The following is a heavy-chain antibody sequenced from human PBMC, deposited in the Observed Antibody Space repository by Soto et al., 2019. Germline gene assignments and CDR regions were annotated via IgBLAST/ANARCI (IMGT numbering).Heavy chain of an antibody. CDR1: GGSVSSGSYY. Sequence: QVQLQESGPGLVKPSETLSLTCTVSGGSVSSGSYYWSWIRQPPGKGLEWIGYIYYSGSTNYNPSLKRGVTISVKTSKNQFSLKLSSVTAADAAVYYCARGYYYYCGMDVWGQGTTVTVSS. CDR3: ARGYYYYCGMDV. J-gene: IGHJ6*02. CDR2: IYYSGST. V-gene: IGHV4-61*01.